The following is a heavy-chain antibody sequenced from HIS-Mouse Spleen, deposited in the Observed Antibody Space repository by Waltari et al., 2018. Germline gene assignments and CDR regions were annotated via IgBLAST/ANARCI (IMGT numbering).Heavy chain of an antibody. V-gene: IGHV4-39*07. CDR2: IYYSGRT. Sequence: QLQLQESGPGLVKPSETLSLTCTVSGGSISSSSYYWGWIRQPPGKGLEWIGSIYYSGRTYYTPALKSRVTIPVDTSKNQFSRKLSAVTAADTAVYYCAREIPYSSSWYDWYFDLWGRGTLVTVSS. CDR3: AREIPYSSSWYDWYFDL. J-gene: IGHJ2*01. D-gene: IGHD6-13*01. CDR1: GGSISSSSYY.